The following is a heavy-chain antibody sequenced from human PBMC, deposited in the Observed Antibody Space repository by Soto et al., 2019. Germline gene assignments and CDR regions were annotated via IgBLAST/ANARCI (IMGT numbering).Heavy chain of an antibody. D-gene: IGHD6-13*01. CDR1: GGTFSSYT. Sequence: QVQLVQSGAEVKKPGSSVKVSCKASGGTFSSYTISWVRQAPGQGLEWMGRIIPILGIANYAQKFQGRVTITADKSTSTAYMELSSLRSKDTAVYYCAREGIAAAGNDAFDIWGQGTMVTVSS. V-gene: IGHV1-69*08. CDR3: AREGIAAAGNDAFDI. CDR2: IIPILGIA. J-gene: IGHJ3*02.